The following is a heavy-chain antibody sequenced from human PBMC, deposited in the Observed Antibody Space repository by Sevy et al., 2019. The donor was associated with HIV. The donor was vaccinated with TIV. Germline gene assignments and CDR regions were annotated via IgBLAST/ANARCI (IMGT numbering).Heavy chain of an antibody. CDR3: ARVYSGYIDQ. CDR2: IYYTGST. J-gene: IGHJ4*02. CDR1: GYSISSGHY. V-gene: IGHV4-38-2*01. Sequence: SETLSLTCAVSGYSISSGHYWGWIRQPPGKGLEWVGGIYYTGSTFYNPSLESRLTISVATSRNQFSLRLSSVPAADTAVYYCARVYSGYIDQWGQGTLVTVSS. D-gene: IGHD2-15*01.